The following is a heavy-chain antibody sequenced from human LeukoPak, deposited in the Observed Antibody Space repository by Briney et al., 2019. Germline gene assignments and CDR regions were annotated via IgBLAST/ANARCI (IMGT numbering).Heavy chain of an antibody. J-gene: IGHJ4*02. CDR2: INPSDDST. CDR3: ARAYYESSAYRHAVYFDY. V-gene: IGHV1-46*02. D-gene: IGHD3-22*01. CDR1: GYTFNSSY. Sequence: ASVNVSCKASGYTFNSSYMHWVRQAPGQGLEWMGIINPSDDSTRYAQKFQGRVTVTKDTSTNTVYMHLSSLSSDDTAVYYCARAYYESSAYRHAVYFDYWGRGTLVTVSS.